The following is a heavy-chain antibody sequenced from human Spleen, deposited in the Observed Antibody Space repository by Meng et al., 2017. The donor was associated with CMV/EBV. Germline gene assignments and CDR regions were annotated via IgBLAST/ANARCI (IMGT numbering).Heavy chain of an antibody. J-gene: IGHJ3*02. CDR1: GYTFTSYG. CDR2: ISAYNGNT. D-gene: IGHD5-18*01. CDR3: AREGYSHDAFDI. Sequence: ASVKVSCKASGYTFTSYGISWVRQAPGQGLEWMGWISAYNGNTNSPQNLQGRVTMTTDTSTSTAYMELRSLRSDDTAVYYCAREGYSHDAFDIWGQGTMVTVSS. V-gene: IGHV1-18*01.